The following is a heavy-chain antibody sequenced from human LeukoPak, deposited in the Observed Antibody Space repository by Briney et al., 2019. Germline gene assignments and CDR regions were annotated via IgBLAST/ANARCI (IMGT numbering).Heavy chain of an antibody. CDR2: INHSGST. Sequence: SETLSLTCAVYGGSFSGYYWTWIRQPPGKGLEWIGEINHSGSTNYNPSLKSRVTISVDTSKNQFSLKLSSVTAADTAVYYCARQGVVRGVRIWGQGTMVTVSS. V-gene: IGHV4-34*01. J-gene: IGHJ3*02. CDR1: GGSFSGYY. D-gene: IGHD3-10*01. CDR3: ARQGVVRGVRI.